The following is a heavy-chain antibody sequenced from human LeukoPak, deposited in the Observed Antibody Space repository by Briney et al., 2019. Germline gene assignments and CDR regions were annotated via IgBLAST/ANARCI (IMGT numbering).Heavy chain of an antibody. V-gene: IGHV3-23*01. CDR3: AKVTYGGNSNYFDY. D-gene: IGHD4-23*01. Sequence: GSLRLSCAASGFTFSSYAISWVRQAPGKGLEWVSTISGSGYSTYYADSVEGRFTFSRDNSKNTLYLQMNSLRDEDTAVYNCAKVTYGGNSNYFDYWGQGTLVTVSS. J-gene: IGHJ4*02. CDR2: ISGSGYST. CDR1: GFTFSSYA.